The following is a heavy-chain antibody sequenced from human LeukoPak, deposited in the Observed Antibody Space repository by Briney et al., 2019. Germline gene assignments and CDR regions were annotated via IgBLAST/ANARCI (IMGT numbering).Heavy chain of an antibody. CDR2: IWYDGAKK. Sequence: PGRSLRLSCAASGFAFSSYGMHWVRQAPGKGLEWVAVIWYDGAKKYYADSVKGRFTISRDNSTNTVYLQMHSLRAEDTAVYYCARDPRGIAVAGTLDYWGQGTLVTVSS. V-gene: IGHV3-33*01. CDR3: ARDPRGIAVAGTLDY. CDR1: GFAFSSYG. J-gene: IGHJ4*02. D-gene: IGHD6-19*01.